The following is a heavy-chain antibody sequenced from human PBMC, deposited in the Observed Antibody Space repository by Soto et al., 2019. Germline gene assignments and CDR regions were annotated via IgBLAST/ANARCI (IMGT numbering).Heavy chain of an antibody. D-gene: IGHD2-15*01. J-gene: IGHJ6*02. CDR3: GRHPGHCDSASFLGNHSVDV. V-gene: IGHV4-39*01. CDR2: LYLSASK. Sequence: QLQLQESGPRLVKPSDTLSLTCRVSGGSISSGSNSWAWIRQSPGKGLEWIVTLYLSASKHYNPPLEGRVAPSAETPNNQLSLSQCCVTAADTAEYYCGRHPGHCDSASFLGNHSVDVWGQGATVIVS. CDR1: GGSISSGSNS.